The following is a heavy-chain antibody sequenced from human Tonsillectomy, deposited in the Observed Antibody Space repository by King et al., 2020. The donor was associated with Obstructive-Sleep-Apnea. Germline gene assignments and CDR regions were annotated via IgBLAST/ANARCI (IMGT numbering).Heavy chain of an antibody. Sequence: TLKESGPTLVKPTQTLTLTCTFSGFLLNTRGVGVAWIRQAPGKAPECLARIYGNDDKRHRPFLKTRLTITKATSKNQVVLTMTNKDPVDTATYYCAHSPGIFYDGTGNDFFLDSWGQGTLVAVSS. CDR1: GFLLNTRGVG. CDR2: IYGNDDK. D-gene: IGHD3-10*01. V-gene: IGHV2-5*01. CDR3: AHSPGIFYDGTGNDFFLDS. J-gene: IGHJ4*02.